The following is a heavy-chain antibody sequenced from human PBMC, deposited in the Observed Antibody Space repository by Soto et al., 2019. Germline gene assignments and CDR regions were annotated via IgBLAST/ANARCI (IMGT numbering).Heavy chain of an antibody. CDR1: GFTISTYS. D-gene: IGHD6-19*01. CDR2: ISSSSSMI. Sequence: PGGSLRLSCAASGFTISTYSMNWVRQAPGKGLEWVSYISSSSSMIYYADSVKGRFTISRDNAKNSLYLQMNSLRDEDTAVYYCARGSSAVAGTDWFDPWGQGTLVTVSS. J-gene: IGHJ5*02. CDR3: ARGSSAVAGTDWFDP. V-gene: IGHV3-48*02.